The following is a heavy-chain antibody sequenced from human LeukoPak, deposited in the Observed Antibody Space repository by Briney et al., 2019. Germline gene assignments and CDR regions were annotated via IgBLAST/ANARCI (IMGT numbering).Heavy chain of an antibody. CDR3: ARHVGPKYYYYYMDV. CDR2: IIPIFGTA. CDR1: GGTFSSYA. J-gene: IGHJ6*03. Sequence: ASVKVSCKASGGTFSSYAISWVRQAPGQGLEWMGGIIPIFGTANYAQKFQGRVTVTTDESTSTAYMELSSLRSEDTAVYYCARHVGPKYYYYYMDVWGKGTTVTVSS. V-gene: IGHV1-69*05.